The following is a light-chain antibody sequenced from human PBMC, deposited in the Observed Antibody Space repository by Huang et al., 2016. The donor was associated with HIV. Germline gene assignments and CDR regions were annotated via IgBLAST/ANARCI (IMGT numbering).Light chain of an antibody. J-gene: IGKJ4*01. CDR2: AAS. Sequence: DIQMTQSPSSLSASVGDRVTITCRASQDIRCNLAWFQQKPGKAPRSRIYAASSLQSGVPSKFSGTGYGTDFTLTISSLQPDDTATYYCQQSNTFPLTFGGGTKLEIK. CDR3: QQSNTFPLT. CDR1: QDIRCN. V-gene: IGKV1-16*02.